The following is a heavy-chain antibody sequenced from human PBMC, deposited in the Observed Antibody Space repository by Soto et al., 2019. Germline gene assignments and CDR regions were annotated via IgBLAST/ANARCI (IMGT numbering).Heavy chain of an antibody. J-gene: IGHJ6*02. CDR1: FYTFPSCG. Sequence: ASVKVSWQASFYTFPSCGISCVRQDPGHGLEWKGWISAYNGNTNYAQKLQGRVTMTTDTSTSTAYMELRSLRSDDTAVYYCARVGCSGGSCYFNDYYYGMDVWGQGTTVTVS. CDR3: ARVGCSGGSCYFNDYYYGMDV. CDR2: ISAYNGNT. V-gene: IGHV1-18*01. D-gene: IGHD2-15*01.